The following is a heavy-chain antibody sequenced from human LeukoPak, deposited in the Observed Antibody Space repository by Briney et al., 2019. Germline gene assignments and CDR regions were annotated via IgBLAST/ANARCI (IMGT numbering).Heavy chain of an antibody. CDR2: INYRGET. CDR3: ARHIMKTGLFDY. D-gene: IGHD3-16*01. CDR1: GGSISNYY. J-gene: IGHJ4*02. V-gene: IGHV4-59*01. Sequence: SETLSLTCTVSGGSISNYYWSWIRQSPGKGLEWIGYINYRGETSQNPSLESRVSMSVDTSKNQFSLKLSSVTAADTAVYYCARHIMKTGLFDYWGQGTLVTVSS.